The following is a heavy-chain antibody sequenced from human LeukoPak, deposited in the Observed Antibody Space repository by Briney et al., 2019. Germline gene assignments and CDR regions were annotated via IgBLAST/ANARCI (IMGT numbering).Heavy chain of an antibody. V-gene: IGHV4-34*01. CDR1: GGSFSDYY. CDR2: INHSGST. CDR3: ARHVWFGDGRFDP. J-gene: IGHJ5*02. D-gene: IGHD3-10*01. Sequence: PSETLSLTCTVYGGSFSDYYWSWIRQPPGKGLEWIGEINHSGSTNYNPSLKSRVTISGDTSKNQFSLKLSSVTAADTAVYYCARHVWFGDGRFDPWGQGTLVTVSS.